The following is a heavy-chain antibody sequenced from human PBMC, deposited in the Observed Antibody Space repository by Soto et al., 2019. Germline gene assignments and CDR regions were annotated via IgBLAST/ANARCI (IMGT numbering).Heavy chain of an antibody. CDR2: ISYDGSNK. V-gene: IGHV3-30-3*01. D-gene: IGHD5-12*01. J-gene: IGHJ3*02. Sequence: QVQLVESGGGVVQPGRSLRLSCAASGFTFSSYAMHWVRQAPGKGLEWVAVISYDGSNKYYADSVKGRFTISRDNSKNTLYLQMNSLRAEDTAVYYCARDRRWLQFDAFDIWGQGTMVTVSS. CDR3: ARDRRWLQFDAFDI. CDR1: GFTFSSYA.